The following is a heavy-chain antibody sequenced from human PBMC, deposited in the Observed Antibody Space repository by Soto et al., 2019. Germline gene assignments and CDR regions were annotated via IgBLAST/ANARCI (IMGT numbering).Heavy chain of an antibody. CDR2: INYSGST. J-gene: IGHJ3*02. D-gene: IGHD2-2*01. CDR3: ARRLVVVVPAAFDAFDI. V-gene: IGHV4-39*01. Sequence: SETLSLTCTVSGGSISSSSYYWGWIRQPPGKGLEWIGSINYSGSTYYNPSLKSRVTISVDTSKNQFSLKLSSVTAADTAVYYCARRLVVVVPAAFDAFDIWGQGTMVTVSS. CDR1: GGSISSSSYY.